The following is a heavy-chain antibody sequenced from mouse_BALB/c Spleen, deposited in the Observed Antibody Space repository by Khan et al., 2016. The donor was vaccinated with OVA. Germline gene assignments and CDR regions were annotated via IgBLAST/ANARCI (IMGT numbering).Heavy chain of an antibody. CDR1: GFSLTSYG. CDR3: ARNYDYGEGLAY. Sequence: QVQLKESGPGLVQPSQSLSITCTVSGFSLTSYGVHWVRQSPGKGLEWLGVIWSGGSTDYSAAFIYRLSIIKDNTTSHVFLKMNSLQANDTAIYSCARNYDYGEGLAYWGQGTLVTVSA. CDR2: IWSGGST. V-gene: IGHV2-2*02. D-gene: IGHD2-4*01. J-gene: IGHJ3*01.